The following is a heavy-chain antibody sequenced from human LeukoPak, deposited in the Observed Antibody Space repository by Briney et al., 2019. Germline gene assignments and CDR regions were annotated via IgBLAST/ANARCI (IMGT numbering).Heavy chain of an antibody. Sequence: PGGSLRLSCAASGFTFSSYSMNWVRQAPGKGLEWVSSISSSSSYIYYADSVKGRFTISRDNAKNSLYLQMNSLRAEDTAVYYCARDLAYCSGGSCYGWFDPRGQGTLVTVSS. CDR3: ARDLAYCSGGSCYGWFDP. CDR2: ISSSSSYI. J-gene: IGHJ5*02. D-gene: IGHD2-15*01. CDR1: GFTFSSYS. V-gene: IGHV3-21*01.